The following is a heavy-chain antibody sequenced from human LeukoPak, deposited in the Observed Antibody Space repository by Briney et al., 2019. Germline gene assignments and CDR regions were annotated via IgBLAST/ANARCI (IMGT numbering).Heavy chain of an antibody. Sequence: ASVKVSCKASGYTFISYGISWVRQAPGQGLEWMGWISAYNGNTNYAQKLQGRVTMTTDTSTSTAYMELRSLRSDDTAVYYCARDRNWNYVRYFDYWGQGTLVTVSS. CDR3: ARDRNWNYVRYFDY. CDR2: ISAYNGNT. D-gene: IGHD1-7*01. CDR1: GYTFISYG. V-gene: IGHV1-18*01. J-gene: IGHJ4*02.